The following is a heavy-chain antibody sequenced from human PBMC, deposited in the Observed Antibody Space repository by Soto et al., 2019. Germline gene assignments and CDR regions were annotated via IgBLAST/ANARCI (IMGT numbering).Heavy chain of an antibody. Sequence: PGGSLRLSCAASGFTFSSYAMHWVRQAPGKGLEWVAVISYDGSNKYYADSVKGRFTISRDNSKNTLYLQMNSLRAEDTAVYYCARDKGPLAYFDLWGRGTLVTVSS. V-gene: IGHV3-30-3*01. J-gene: IGHJ2*01. CDR3: ARDKGPLAYFDL. CDR1: GFTFSSYA. CDR2: ISYDGSNK.